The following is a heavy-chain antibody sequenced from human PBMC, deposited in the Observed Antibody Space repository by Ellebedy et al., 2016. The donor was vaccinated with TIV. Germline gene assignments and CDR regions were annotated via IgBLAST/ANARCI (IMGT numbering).Heavy chain of an antibody. V-gene: IGHV3-21*01. Sequence: GESLKISXTGSGFTFSDYSLNWVRQAPGKGLEWVAAISSASDYIYYADSLKGRFTISRDNAKETLYLHLNNLRAEDTALYYCARDLLTFATRGTFVGWGQGTLVIVSS. CDR1: GFTFSDYS. CDR3: ARDLLTFATRGTFVG. D-gene: IGHD2/OR15-2a*01. CDR2: ISSASDYI. J-gene: IGHJ4*02.